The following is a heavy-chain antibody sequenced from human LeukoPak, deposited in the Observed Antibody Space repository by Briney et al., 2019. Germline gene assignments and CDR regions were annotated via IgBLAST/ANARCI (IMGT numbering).Heavy chain of an antibody. V-gene: IGHV1-69*02. D-gene: IGHD6-19*01. CDR2: IIPILGIA. J-gene: IGHJ5*02. CDR3: ARVAAVAGTPLRWFDP. CDR1: GGTFSSYT. Sequence: ASVKVSCKASGGTFSSYTISWVRQAPGQGLEWMGRIIPILGIANYAQKFQGRATITADKSTSTAYMELSSLRSEDTAVYYCARVAAVAGTPLRWFDPWGQGTLVTVSS.